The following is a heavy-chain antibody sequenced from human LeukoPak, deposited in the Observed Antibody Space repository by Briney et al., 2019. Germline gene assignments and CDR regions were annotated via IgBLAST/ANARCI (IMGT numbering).Heavy chain of an antibody. CDR1: GNSFGDYY. CDR3: TRDTGTTGEVKFDP. D-gene: IGHD4-17*01. CDR2: IYTSGST. J-gene: IGHJ5*02. Sequence: SETLSLTCTVSGNSFGDYYWSWTRQPAGKGLEWIGRIYTSGSTTYNPSLKSRVTMSVDTSKSQFSLNLMSVTAADTAVYYCTRDTGTTGEVKFDPWGQGTLVTVSS. V-gene: IGHV4-4*07.